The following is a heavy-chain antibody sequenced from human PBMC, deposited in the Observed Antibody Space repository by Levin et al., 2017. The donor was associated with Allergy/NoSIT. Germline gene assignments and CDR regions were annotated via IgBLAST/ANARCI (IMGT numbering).Heavy chain of an antibody. J-gene: IGHJ4*02. CDR3: STMGDNHSSSGYYFDY. CDR2: ISDSSNDI. CDR1: GFPFSHYS. Sequence: ETLSLTCAASGFPFSHYSMVWVRQAPGKGLEWVASISDSSNDIHYADSLKGRLTISRDNAKNSVFLQMNSLRAEDTAVYLYSTMGDNHSSSGYYFDYCGQGTLVTVSS. V-gene: IGHV3-21*01. D-gene: IGHD3-3*01.